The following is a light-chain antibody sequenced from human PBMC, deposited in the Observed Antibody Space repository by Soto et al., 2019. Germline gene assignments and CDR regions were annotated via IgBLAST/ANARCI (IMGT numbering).Light chain of an antibody. CDR3: HQYGSAPRT. Sequence: EMVLTQSPGTLSLSPLERSTLPFISIQSVSNSYLAWYQQKPGQAPRLLIYAASTRATGIPERFSGSGSGTDFTLTISRLEPEDFAVYHCHQYGSAPRTFGQGTKVDIK. V-gene: IGKV3-20*01. CDR1: QSVSNSY. CDR2: AAS. J-gene: IGKJ1*01.